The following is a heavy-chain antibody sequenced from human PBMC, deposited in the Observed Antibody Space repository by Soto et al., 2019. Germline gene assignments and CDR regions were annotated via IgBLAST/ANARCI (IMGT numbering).Heavy chain of an antibody. CDR2: ISKSVDGI. Sequence: XETLRLSCAVSGFPFSSHTMCWVGLRQGKGMGKDSVISKSVDGIYNADSVKGRFTISRDNSKDTLYLQMNSLRAEDTAVYYCAKVGETITVFGVESRYYYQGMDDWGQGTTVTVSS. V-gene: IGHV3-23*01. CDR3: AKVGETITVFGVESRYYYQGMDD. J-gene: IGHJ6*02. D-gene: IGHD3-3*01. CDR1: GFPFSSHT.